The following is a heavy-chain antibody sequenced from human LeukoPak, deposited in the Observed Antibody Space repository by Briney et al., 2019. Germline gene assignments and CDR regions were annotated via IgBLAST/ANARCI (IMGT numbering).Heavy chain of an antibody. CDR1: GYTFTGYY. CDR2: INPNSGGT. J-gene: IGHJ4*02. CDR3: ARSDQYCTNGVCYKGLWDY. V-gene: IGHV1-2*06. Sequence: ASVKVSCKASGYTFTGYYMHWVRQAPGQGLEWMGRINPNSGGTNYAQKFQGRVTMTRDTSISTAYMELSRLRSDDTAVYYCARSDQYCTNGVCYKGLWDYRGQGTLVTVSS. D-gene: IGHD2-8*01.